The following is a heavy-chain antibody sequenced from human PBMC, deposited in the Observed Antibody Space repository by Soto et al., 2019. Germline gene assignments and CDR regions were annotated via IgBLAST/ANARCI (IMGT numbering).Heavy chain of an antibody. CDR2: IYYSGST. CDR3: ARMDSSGYYYVG. D-gene: IGHD3-22*01. V-gene: IGHV4-31*01. CDR1: GGSISSGGYY. J-gene: IGHJ4*02. Sequence: QVQLQESGPGLVKPSQTLSLTCTVSGGSISSGGYYWSWIRQHPGKGLEWIGYIYYSGSTYYNPSLKRTGTNSVNTSKNQFSLKLSSVTVADTAVYYCARMDSSGYYYVGWGQGTLVTVSS.